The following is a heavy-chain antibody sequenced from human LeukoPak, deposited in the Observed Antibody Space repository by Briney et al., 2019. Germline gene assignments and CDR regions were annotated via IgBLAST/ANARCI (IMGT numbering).Heavy chain of an antibody. CDR3: AGYHLGSYFRDPFDH. V-gene: IGHV3-74*01. CDR1: GFTFSSYW. CDR2: INTDGSST. Sequence: GVSLRLSCAASGFTFSSYWMHWVRQAPGKGLVWVSRINTDGSSTSYADSVKGRFTISRDNAKNTLYLQMDSLRAEDTAVYYCAGYHLGSYFRDPFDHWGQGTLVTVSS. J-gene: IGHJ4*02. D-gene: IGHD3-10*01.